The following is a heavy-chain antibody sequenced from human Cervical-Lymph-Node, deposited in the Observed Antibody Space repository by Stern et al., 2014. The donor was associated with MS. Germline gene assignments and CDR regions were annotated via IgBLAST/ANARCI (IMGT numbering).Heavy chain of an antibody. D-gene: IGHD2-21*01. CDR1: GGSFNNYA. Sequence: QVQLVQSGAEVKKPGSSGKVSCKASGGSFNNYAVSWVRQAPGQGLEWMGGIIPIFGAPNYAQKFQSRLTITADESTSTVYMELSSLRSEDTAVYYCASLTRDSYWYFDLWGRGTQVSVSS. J-gene: IGHJ2*01. CDR2: IIPIFGAP. CDR3: ASLTRDSYWYFDL. V-gene: IGHV1-69*01.